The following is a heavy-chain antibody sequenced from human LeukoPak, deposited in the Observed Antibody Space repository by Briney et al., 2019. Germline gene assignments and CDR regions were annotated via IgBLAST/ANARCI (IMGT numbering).Heavy chain of an antibody. J-gene: IGHJ4*02. CDR1: GFTFDDYT. D-gene: IGHD3-10*01. Sequence: GGSLRLSCAASGFTFDDYTMHWVRQAPGKGLEWVSLISWDGGSTYYADSVKGRFTISRDNSKNSLYLQMNSLRTEDTALYYCAKDALWFGEGGYYFDYWGQGTLVTVSS. V-gene: IGHV3-43*01. CDR2: ISWDGGST. CDR3: AKDALWFGEGGYYFDY.